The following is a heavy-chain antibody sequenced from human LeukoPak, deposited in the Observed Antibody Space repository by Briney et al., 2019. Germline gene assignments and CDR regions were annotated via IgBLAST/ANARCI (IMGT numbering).Heavy chain of an antibody. Sequence: ASVKVSCKASGYTFTSYGISWVRQAPGQGLEWMGWISAYNGNTNYAQKLQGRVTMTTDTSTSTAYMELRGLRSDDTAVYYCARDTTSYYYDSSGYYYYWGQGTLVTVSS. J-gene: IGHJ4*02. CDR1: GYTFTSYG. D-gene: IGHD3-22*01. V-gene: IGHV1-18*01. CDR2: ISAYNGNT. CDR3: ARDTTSYYYDSSGYYYY.